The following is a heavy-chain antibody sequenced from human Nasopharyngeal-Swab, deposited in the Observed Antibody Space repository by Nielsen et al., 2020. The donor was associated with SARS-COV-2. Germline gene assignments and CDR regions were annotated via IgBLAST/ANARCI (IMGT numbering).Heavy chain of an antibody. Sequence: GGSLSLSCAASGFTFDDYAMHWVRQAPGKGLEWVSGISWNSGSIAYADSVKGRFTISRDNAKNSLYLQMNSLRAEDTALYYCAKDMSPNTYYYYMDVWGKGTTVTVSS. CDR3: AKDMSPNTYYYYMDV. J-gene: IGHJ6*03. CDR2: ISWNSGSI. V-gene: IGHV3-9*01. CDR1: GFTFDDYA.